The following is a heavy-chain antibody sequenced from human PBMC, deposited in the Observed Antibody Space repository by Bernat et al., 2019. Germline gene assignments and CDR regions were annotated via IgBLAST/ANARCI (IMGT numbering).Heavy chain of an antibody. V-gene: IGHV3-48*03. CDR1: GFTFSSYE. CDR3: ARYCSGGRCHYYMDV. D-gene: IGHD2-15*01. CDR2: ISSSGSTI. Sequence: EVQLVESGGGLVQPGGSLRLSCAASGFTFSSYEMNWVRQAPGKGLEWVSYISSSGSTIYYADSVKGRFTISRDNAKNSLYLQMNSLRAEDTAVYYCARYCSGGRCHYYMDVWGKGTTVTVSS. J-gene: IGHJ6*03.